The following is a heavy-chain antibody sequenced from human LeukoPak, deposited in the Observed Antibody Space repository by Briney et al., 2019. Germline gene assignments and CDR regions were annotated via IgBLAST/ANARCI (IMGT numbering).Heavy chain of an antibody. Sequence: SETLSLTCTVSGDSISSYYWSWIRQPPGKGLEWIGYIYYSGSTYYNPSLKSRVTISVDTSKNQLSLKLNSVTAADTAVYYCARPFAPRGFYGMDVWGQGTTVTVSS. CDR1: GDSISSYY. CDR3: ARPFAPRGFYGMDV. D-gene: IGHD5-12*01. V-gene: IGHV4-59*08. J-gene: IGHJ6*02. CDR2: IYYSGST.